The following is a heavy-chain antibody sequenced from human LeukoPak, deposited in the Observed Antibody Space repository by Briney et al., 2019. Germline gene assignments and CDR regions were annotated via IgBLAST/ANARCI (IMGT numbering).Heavy chain of an antibody. V-gene: IGHV3-74*01. CDR3: ARSIAVSATGY. D-gene: IGHD6-19*01. CDR2: ISSDGSST. CDR1: GFTFSSYW. J-gene: IGHJ4*02. Sequence: PGGSLRLSCAASGFTFSSYWMHWVRQAPGKGLVWVSRISSDGSSTNYADSVKGRFTISIDNAKNTLYLQMNSLRAEDTAVYYCARSIAVSATGYWGQGTLVTVSS.